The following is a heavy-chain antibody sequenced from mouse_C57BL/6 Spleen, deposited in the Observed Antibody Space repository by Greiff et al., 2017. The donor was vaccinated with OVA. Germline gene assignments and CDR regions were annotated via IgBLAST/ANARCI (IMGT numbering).Heavy chain of an antibody. CDR1: GYTFTSYW. Sequence: QVQLQQPGAELVRPGTSVKLSCKASGYTFTSYWMHWVKQRPGQGLEWIGVIDPSDSYTNYNQKFKGKATLTVDTSSSTAYMQLSSLTSEDSAVYYCAREGRWYCDVWGTGTTVTVSS. V-gene: IGHV1-59*01. CDR2: IDPSDSYT. J-gene: IGHJ1*03. CDR3: AREGRWYCDV.